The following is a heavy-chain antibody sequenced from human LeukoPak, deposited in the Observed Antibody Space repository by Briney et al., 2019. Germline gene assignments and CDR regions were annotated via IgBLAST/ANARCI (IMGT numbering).Heavy chain of an antibody. J-gene: IGHJ4*02. CDR3: ARGLGYCSGGSCYSGDY. V-gene: IGHV4-61*05. Sequence: SETLSLTCTVSGDSITSGSYYWAWIRQHPGKGLEWIGYIYYTGGTNYNPSLKSRVTISVDTSKNQFSLKLSSVTAADTAVYYCARGLGYCSGGSCYSGDYWGQGTLVTVSS. D-gene: IGHD2-15*01. CDR1: GDSITSGSYY. CDR2: IYYTGGT.